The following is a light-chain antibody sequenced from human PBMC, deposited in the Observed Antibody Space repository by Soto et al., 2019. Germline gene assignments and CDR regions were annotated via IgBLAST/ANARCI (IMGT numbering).Light chain of an antibody. CDR1: QSVSSTY. V-gene: IGKV3-20*01. CDR3: QQYSSSPPLT. J-gene: IGKJ4*01. Sequence: EIVLTQSPGTLSLSPGERATLSRRASQSVSSTYFAWYQQKPGQSPRLLIYGASSRATGIPDRFSGSGSGTDFTLTISRLEPEDFAVYYCQQYSSSPPLTFGGGTKVEIK. CDR2: GAS.